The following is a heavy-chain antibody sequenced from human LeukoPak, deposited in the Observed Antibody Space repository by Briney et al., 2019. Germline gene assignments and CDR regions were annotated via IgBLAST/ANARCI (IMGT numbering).Heavy chain of an antibody. D-gene: IGHD3-3*01. CDR3: AKTSTLDFWSGYSPLGY. V-gene: IGHV3-23*01. CDR2: ISGSGGST. J-gene: IGHJ4*02. Sequence: GGSLRLSCAASGFTFSSYAMSWVRQAPGKGLEWVSAISGSGGSTYYADSVKGRFTISRDNSKNTLYLQMNSLRAEDTAVYYCAKTSTLDFWSGYSPLGYWGQGTLVTVSS. CDR1: GFTFSSYA.